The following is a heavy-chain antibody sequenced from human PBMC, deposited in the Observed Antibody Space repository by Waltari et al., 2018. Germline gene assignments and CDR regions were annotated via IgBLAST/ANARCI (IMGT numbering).Heavy chain of an antibody. V-gene: IGHV3-48*01. J-gene: IGHJ4*02. D-gene: IGHD3-10*01. CDR1: GFTFPHYT. CDR3: ARGRYGAGSYSDYDY. Sequence: EVQMLESGGGLVEPGGSLRLSCTTSGFTFPHYTMSWVRPTPTRGLEWVSYISSRGSATHYADSGRGRFTISRDSAKGSVYLQMNNLRADDAAMYYCARGRYGAGSYSDYDYWGQGTLVTVSS. CDR2: ISSRGSAT.